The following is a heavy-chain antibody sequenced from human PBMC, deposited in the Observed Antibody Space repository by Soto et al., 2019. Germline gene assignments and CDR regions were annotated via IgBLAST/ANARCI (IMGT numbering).Heavy chain of an antibody. D-gene: IGHD4-4*01. CDR2: IGSSSSYE. CDR3: ARAPYWGNYLPYYFDY. Sequence: GGSLRLSCAASGFTFSSFSMSWVRQAPGKGLEWVSSIGSSSSYEYYADSLKGRLTISRDNAKDSLYLQMNSLRAEDTAVYYCARAPYWGNYLPYYFDYWGQGTQVTGSS. J-gene: IGHJ4*02. V-gene: IGHV3-21*01. CDR1: GFTFSSFS.